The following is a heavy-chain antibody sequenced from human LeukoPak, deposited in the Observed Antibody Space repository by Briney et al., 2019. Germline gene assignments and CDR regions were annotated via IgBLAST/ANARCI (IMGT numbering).Heavy chain of an antibody. D-gene: IGHD6-19*01. CDR2: INPNSGGT. CDR1: GYTFTGYY. Sequence: ASVKVSCKASGYTFTGYYMHWVRQAPGQGLEWMGWINPNSGGTNYAQKYQGRVTMTRDTSISTAYMELSRLRSDDTAVYYCARDTDSSGWYYFDYWGQGTLVTVSS. CDR3: ARDTDSSGWYYFDY. V-gene: IGHV1-2*02. J-gene: IGHJ4*02.